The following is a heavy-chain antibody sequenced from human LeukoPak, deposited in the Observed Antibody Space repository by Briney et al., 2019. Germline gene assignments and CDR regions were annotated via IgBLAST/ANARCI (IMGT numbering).Heavy chain of an antibody. CDR1: GYTFTSYG. V-gene: IGHV1-18*01. J-gene: IGHJ5*02. CDR2: ISAYNGNT. D-gene: IGHD6-6*01. Sequence: GAPVKVSCKASGYTFTSYGISWVRQAPGQGLEWMGWISAYNGNTNYAQKLRGRVTMTTDTSTSTAYMELRSLRSDDTAVYYCARLEYSSSSAWFDPWGQGTLVTVSS. CDR3: ARLEYSSSSAWFDP.